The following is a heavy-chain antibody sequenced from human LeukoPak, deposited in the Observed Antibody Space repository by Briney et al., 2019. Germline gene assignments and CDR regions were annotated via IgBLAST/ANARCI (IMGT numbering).Heavy chain of an antibody. V-gene: IGHV1-2*02. CDR1: GYTFTGYY. D-gene: IGHD3-22*01. CDR2: INPNSGGT. Sequence: GSVKVSCKASGYTFTGYYMHWVRQAPGQGLEWMGWINPNSGGTNYAQKFQGRVTMTRDTSISTAYMELSRLRSDDTAVYYCARATDDSSGYYYISDYWGQGTLVTVSS. CDR3: ARATDDSSGYYYISDY. J-gene: IGHJ4*02.